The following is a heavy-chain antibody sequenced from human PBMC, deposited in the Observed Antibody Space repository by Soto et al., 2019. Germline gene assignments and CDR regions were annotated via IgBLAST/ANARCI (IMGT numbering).Heavy chain of an antibody. CDR1: GYTFNSYG. CDR2: ISPYDDNT. CDR3: ARGGYYDSSGSRNYHYYGLDA. V-gene: IGHV1-18*01. D-gene: IGHD3-22*01. Sequence: QVQLVQSGTEVKKPGASVKVSCKASGYTFNSYGISWVRQAPGQGLEWMGWISPYDDNTNYAQNLQGRVTMTTDTSTRRAYMELRSLRSADTAVYYCARGGYYDSSGSRNYHYYGLDAWVQGTTVTVS. J-gene: IGHJ6*02.